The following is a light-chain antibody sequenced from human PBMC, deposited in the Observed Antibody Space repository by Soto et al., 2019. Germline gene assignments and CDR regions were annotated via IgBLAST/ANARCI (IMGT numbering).Light chain of an antibody. CDR2: DAS. Sequence: DIQMTQSPSTLSASVGDRVTITCRASQSISSWLAWYQQQPGKAPKLLIYDASSLESGVPSRFSGSGSGTEFTLTISSLQPDDFATYYCQQYNSYSPEWTFGQGTKVEIK. CDR1: QSISSW. CDR3: QQYNSYSPEWT. V-gene: IGKV1-5*01. J-gene: IGKJ1*01.